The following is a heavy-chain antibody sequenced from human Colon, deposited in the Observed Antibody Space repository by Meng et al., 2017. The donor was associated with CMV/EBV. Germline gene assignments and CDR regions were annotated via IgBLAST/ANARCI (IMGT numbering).Heavy chain of an antibody. J-gene: IGHJ4*02. D-gene: IGHD3-10*01. Sequence: SGYNFTNYGMSVGRQAPGQGLEWVGWINTDTENATCAQGFTGRFVFSLDTSVSTAYLQISSLKAEDTAVYYCARGGGEIYYGSGTCDYWGQGALVTVSS. CDR1: GYNFTNYG. V-gene: IGHV7-4-1*02. CDR2: INTDTENA. CDR3: ARGGGEIYYGSGTCDY.